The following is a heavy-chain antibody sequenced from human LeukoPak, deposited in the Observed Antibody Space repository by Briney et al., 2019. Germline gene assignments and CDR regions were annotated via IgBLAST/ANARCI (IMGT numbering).Heavy chain of an antibody. J-gene: IGHJ4*02. CDR1: GYSFTSYW. CDR3: ARGGPHDELVIKIREFDY. Sequence: GESLKISCKGSGYSFTSYWIGWVRQMPGKGLEWMGIIYPGDSDTRYSPSFQGQVTISADKSISTAYLQWSSLKASDTAMYYCARGGPHDELVIKIREFDYWGQGTLVTVSS. V-gene: IGHV5-51*01. D-gene: IGHD2/OR15-2a*01. CDR2: IYPGDSDT.